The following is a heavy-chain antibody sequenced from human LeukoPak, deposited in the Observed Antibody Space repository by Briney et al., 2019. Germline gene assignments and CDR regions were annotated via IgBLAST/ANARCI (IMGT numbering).Heavy chain of an antibody. J-gene: IGHJ4*02. V-gene: IGHV1-69*13. CDR1: GGTFSSYA. Sequence: ASVKVSCKASGGTFSSYAISRVRQAPGQGLEWMGGIIPIFGTANYAQKFQGRVTITADESTSTAYMELSSLRSEDTAVYYCAGAGDSSGYYDFWYYFDYWGQGTLVTVSS. D-gene: IGHD3-22*01. CDR3: AGAGDSSGYYDFWYYFDY. CDR2: IIPIFGTA.